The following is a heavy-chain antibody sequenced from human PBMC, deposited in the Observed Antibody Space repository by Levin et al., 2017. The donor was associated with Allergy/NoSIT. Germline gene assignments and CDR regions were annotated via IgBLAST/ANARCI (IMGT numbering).Heavy chain of an antibody. CDR1: GFTFSSYA. CDR2: ISGSGGST. Sequence: RPSETLSLTCAASGFTFSSYAMSWVRQAPGKGLEWVSAISGSGGSTYYADSVKGRFTISRDNSKNTLYLQMNSLRAEDTAVYYCATIALGTNGGNTPPVYWGQGTLVTVSS. D-gene: IGHD4-23*01. CDR3: ATIALGTNGGNTPPVY. J-gene: IGHJ4*02. V-gene: IGHV3-23*01.